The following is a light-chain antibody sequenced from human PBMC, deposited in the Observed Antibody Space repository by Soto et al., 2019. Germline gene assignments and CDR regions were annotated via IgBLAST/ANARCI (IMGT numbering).Light chain of an antibody. Sequence: QSVLTHPASVSRSPGHSITISCTGSISYIGAYNYVSWFQQYPGKAPKLIISEVSNRPSGVSNRFSGSKSGTAASLTISGLQTEDEADYSCFYFTTDWTHVFGTGTKVTVL. CDR1: ISYIGAYNY. V-gene: IGLV2-14*01. CDR3: FYFTTDWTHV. J-gene: IGLJ1*01. CDR2: EVS.